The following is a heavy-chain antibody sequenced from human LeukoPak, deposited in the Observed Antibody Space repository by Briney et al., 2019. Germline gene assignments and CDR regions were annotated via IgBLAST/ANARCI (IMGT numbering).Heavy chain of an antibody. CDR2: ISGSGGST. Sequence: GGSLRLSCVASGFTFTDYYMSWIRQAPGKGLEWVSAISGSGGSTYYADSVKGRFTISRDNSKNTLYLQMNSLRAEDTAVYYCATSFTVRIFDYWGQGTLVTVSS. CDR3: ATSFTVRIFDY. CDR1: GFTFTDYY. D-gene: IGHD3-10*01. J-gene: IGHJ4*02. V-gene: IGHV3-23*01.